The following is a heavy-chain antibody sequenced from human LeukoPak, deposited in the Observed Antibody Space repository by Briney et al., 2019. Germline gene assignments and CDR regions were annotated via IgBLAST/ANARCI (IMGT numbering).Heavy chain of an antibody. CDR1: GFTFSNYW. Sequence: GGSLRLSCAASGFTFSNYWMHWVRQAPGKGLEWVAVIWFDGSNNYYADSVKGRFTISRDNSKDTVCLQMNSLRVEDTAVYYCTREAGTTPFDYWGQGTLVTVSS. CDR2: IWFDGSNN. CDR3: TREAGTTPFDY. J-gene: IGHJ4*02. V-gene: IGHV3-33*08. D-gene: IGHD1-1*01.